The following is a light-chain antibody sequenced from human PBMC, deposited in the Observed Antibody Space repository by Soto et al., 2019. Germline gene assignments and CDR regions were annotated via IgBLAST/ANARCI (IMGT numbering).Light chain of an antibody. V-gene: IGLV2-14*01. Sequence: QSALTQPASVSGSPGQSITISCTGSSSDVGGYKYVSWYQQYPGKAPKLMIYEVSNRPSGVSNRFSVSKSGNTASLTISGLQAEDEADYYCSSYTSSRTAVFGGGTKLTVL. CDR2: EVS. J-gene: IGLJ2*01. CDR1: SSDVGGYKY. CDR3: SSYTSSRTAV.